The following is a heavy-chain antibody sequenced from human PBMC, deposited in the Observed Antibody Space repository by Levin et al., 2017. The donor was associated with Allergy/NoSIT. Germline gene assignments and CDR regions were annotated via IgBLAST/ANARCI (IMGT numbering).Heavy chain of an antibody. V-gene: IGHV3-53*01. D-gene: IGHD1-1*01. CDR1: GFTVSSHY. CDR3: ARLSGTVWSPFDL. J-gene: IGHJ4*02. CDR2: YYGDGRT. Sequence: GESLKISCAASGFTVSSHYMSWVRQAPGKGLEWVSLYYGDGRTAYGDSVMGRFTISRDISRNTLDLQMNSLRAEDTALYYCARLSGTVWSPFDLWGQGTLVTVSS.